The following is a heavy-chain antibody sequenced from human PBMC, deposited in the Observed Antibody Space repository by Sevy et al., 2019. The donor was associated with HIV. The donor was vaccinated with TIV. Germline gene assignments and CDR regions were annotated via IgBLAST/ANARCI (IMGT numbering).Heavy chain of an antibody. J-gene: IGHJ4*02. Sequence: GGSLRLSCAASGVTFSSNNMNWVRQAPGKGLEWVALIWYDGTIKYYADSVKGRFTISRDNSKDTLFLQMNSLTPEDTAVYYCARGGGYCGGDCYSIDYWGQGALVTVSS. D-gene: IGHD2-21*02. CDR2: IWYDGTIK. V-gene: IGHV3-33*08. CDR3: ARGGGYCGGDCYSIDY. CDR1: GVTFSSNN.